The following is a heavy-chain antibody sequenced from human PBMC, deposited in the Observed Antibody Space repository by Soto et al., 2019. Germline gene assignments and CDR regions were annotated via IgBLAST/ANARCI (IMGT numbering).Heavy chain of an antibody. J-gene: IGHJ4*01. D-gene: IGHD1-1*01. CDR2: ISATGIST. Sequence: GGSLRLSCAASGFTFATYAMSWVRQAPGKGLEWVSAISATGISTHYADSVKGRVTISRDNSANTLSLEMSSLTAEDTAVYYCARDKDTSSWTGFDFWGHGTLVTVSS. CDR1: GFTFATYA. CDR3: ARDKDTSSWTGFDF. V-gene: IGHV3-23*01.